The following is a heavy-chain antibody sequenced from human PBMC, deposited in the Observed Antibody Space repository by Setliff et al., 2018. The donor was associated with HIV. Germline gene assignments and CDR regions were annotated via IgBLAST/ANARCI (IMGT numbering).Heavy chain of an antibody. CDR2: FDPEEGET. J-gene: IGHJ3*02. CDR1: GYTLTEFS. V-gene: IGHV1-24*01. CDR3: ARGQLDRHLRSDVPFDI. D-gene: IGHD1-1*01. Sequence: ASVKVSCKVSGYTLTEFSMHWVRQAPGKGLEWMGGFDPEEGETTYAQKFQGRVTVTEDTSSDTVYMELKSLRSDDTAVYFCARGQLDRHLRSDVPFDIWGQGTMVTVSS.